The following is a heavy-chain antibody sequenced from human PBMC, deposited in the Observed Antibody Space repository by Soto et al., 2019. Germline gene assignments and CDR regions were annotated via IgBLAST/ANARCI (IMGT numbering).Heavy chain of an antibody. CDR2: ISYDGSLQ. V-gene: IGHV3-30*03. CDR1: GFAFSSYG. D-gene: IGHD5-18*01. Sequence: QAQLVESGGGVVHPGRSLRLSCAASGFAFSSYGMHWVRQAPGTGLEWVAVISYDGSLQHYADSVKGRFTISRDNSNTMVLLQMSSLRAEDTAVYYCVSDRGYGHASVPYSWGQGTLVSVYS. CDR3: VSDRGYGHASVPYS. J-gene: IGHJ4*02.